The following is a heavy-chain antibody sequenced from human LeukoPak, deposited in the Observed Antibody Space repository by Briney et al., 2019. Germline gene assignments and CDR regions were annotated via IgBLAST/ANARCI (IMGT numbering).Heavy chain of an antibody. J-gene: IGHJ5*02. Sequence: SETLSLTCTVSGGSISSYYWSWIRQPPGKGLEWIGYIYYSGSTNYNPSLKSRVTISVDTSKNQFSLKLSSVTAADTAVYYYARDHPRPGYDFWSGRPSGLDPWGQGTLVTVSS. CDR2: IYYSGST. V-gene: IGHV4-59*01. CDR1: GGSISSYY. CDR3: ARDHPRPGYDFWSGRPSGLDP. D-gene: IGHD3-3*01.